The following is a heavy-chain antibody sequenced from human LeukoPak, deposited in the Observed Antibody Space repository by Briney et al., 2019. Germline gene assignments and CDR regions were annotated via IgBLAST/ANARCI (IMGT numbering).Heavy chain of an antibody. V-gene: IGHV1-2*02. CDR3: ARVSWPPGTRWYYFDN. CDR1: GYTFTGYY. J-gene: IGHJ4*02. D-gene: IGHD4-17*01. Sequence: ASVKVSCKASGYTFTGYYMHWVRQAPGQGLEWMGWINPNSGGTNYAQKFQGRVTMTRDTSISTAYMELSRLRSDDTAVYYCARVSWPPGTRWYYFDNWGQGTLVTVSS. CDR2: INPNSGGT.